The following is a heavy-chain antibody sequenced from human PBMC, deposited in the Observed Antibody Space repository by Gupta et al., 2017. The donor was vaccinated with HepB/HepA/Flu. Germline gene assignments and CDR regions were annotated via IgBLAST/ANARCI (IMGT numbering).Heavy chain of an antibody. CDR2: IYYSGST. J-gene: IGHJ6*02. Sequence: QLQLQESGPGLVKPSETLSLTCTVSGGSISSSSYYWGWIRQPPVKGLEWIGSIYYSGSTYYNPSLKSRVTISVDTSKNQFSLKLSSVTAADTAVYYCARHYYDSSAQSIYYYYGMDVWGQGTTVTVSS. CDR1: GGSISSSSYY. CDR3: ARHYYDSSAQSIYYYYGMDV. V-gene: IGHV4-39*01. D-gene: IGHD3-22*01.